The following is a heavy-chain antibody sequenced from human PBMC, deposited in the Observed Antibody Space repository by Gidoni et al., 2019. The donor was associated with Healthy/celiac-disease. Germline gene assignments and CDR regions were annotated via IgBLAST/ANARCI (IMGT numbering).Heavy chain of an antibody. CDR2: ISAYNVNT. D-gene: IGHD4-17*01. CDR1: GYTFTSYG. CDR3: ASTSIDYGDGMYYFDY. Sequence: QVQLVQSGAEVKKHGASVKVSCKASGYTFTSYGISWVRQAPGQGLEWMGWISAYNVNTTYAQKLQGRVTMTTDTSTSTAYMELRSLSSDDTAVYYCASTSIDYGDGMYYFDYWGQGTLVTVSS. J-gene: IGHJ4*02. V-gene: IGHV1-18*01.